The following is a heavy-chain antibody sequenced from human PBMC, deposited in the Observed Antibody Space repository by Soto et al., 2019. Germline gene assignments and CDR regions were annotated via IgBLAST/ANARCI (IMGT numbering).Heavy chain of an antibody. V-gene: IGHV4-59*01. CDR1: RVCINPYY. CDR3: AREQYNWKL. CDR2: VYHTGNT. Sequence: SGSPALSCTVCRVCINPYYCTWIRHPPGKGLEWIGYVYHTGNTYYNPSLKSRVTISLDTSKNQVSLRLKSVTAADTAVYYCAREQYNWKLWGQGTLVTVPS. J-gene: IGHJ4*02. D-gene: IGHD1-20*01.